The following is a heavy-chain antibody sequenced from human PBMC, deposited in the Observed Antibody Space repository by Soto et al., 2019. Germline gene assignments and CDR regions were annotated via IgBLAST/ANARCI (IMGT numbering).Heavy chain of an antibody. J-gene: IGHJ5*02. CDR1: GGSISSSSYY. D-gene: IGHD3-10*01. CDR2: IYYSGST. V-gene: IGHV4-39*01. CDR3: ARRVTTMVRGVIGWFDP. Sequence: QLQLQESGPGLVKPSETLSLTCTVSGGSISSSSYYWCWIRQPPGKGLEWIGSIYYSGSTYYNPSLKSRVTISVDTSKNQFSLKLSSVTAADTAVYYCARRVTTMVRGVIGWFDPWGQGTLVTVSS.